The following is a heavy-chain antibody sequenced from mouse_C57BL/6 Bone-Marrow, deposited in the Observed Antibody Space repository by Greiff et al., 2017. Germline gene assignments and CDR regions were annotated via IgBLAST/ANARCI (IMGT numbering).Heavy chain of an antibody. D-gene: IGHD2-4*01. J-gene: IGHJ2*01. CDR1: GYIFTDYT. V-gene: IGHV1-62-2*01. CDR2: FYPGSGSI. CDR3: ARHERYYDYEGYFDY. Sequence: QVQLQQSGAELVKPGASVKLSCKASGYIFTDYTIHWVKQRSGQGLEWIGWFYPGSGSIKYNERFKDKATLTADKSSNTVYMELSRLTSEDSAVYFGARHERYYDYEGYFDYWGQGTTLTVSS.